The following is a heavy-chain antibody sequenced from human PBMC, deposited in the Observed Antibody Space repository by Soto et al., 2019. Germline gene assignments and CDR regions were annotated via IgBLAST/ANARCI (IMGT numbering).Heavy chain of an antibody. CDR1: GFTFSSYW. J-gene: IGHJ6*02. D-gene: IGHD3-16*01. V-gene: IGHV3-7*01. CDR3: ARDWGWGSQNFYYYYGMDV. Sequence: EVQLVESGGGLVQPGGSLRLSCAASGFTFSSYWMSWVRQAPGKGLEWVANIKQDGSEKYYVDSVKGRFTISRDNAKNSLYLQMNSLRAEDTAVYYCARDWGWGSQNFYYYYGMDVWGQGTTVTVSS. CDR2: IKQDGSEK.